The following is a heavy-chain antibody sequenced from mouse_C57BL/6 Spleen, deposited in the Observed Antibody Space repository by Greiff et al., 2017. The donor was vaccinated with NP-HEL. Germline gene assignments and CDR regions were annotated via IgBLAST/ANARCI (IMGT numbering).Heavy chain of an antibody. Sequence: EVQVVESGGGLVQPGGSLKLSCAASGFTFSDYYMYWVRQTPEKRLEWVAYISNGGGSTYYPDTVKGRFTISRDNAKNTLYLQMSRLKSEDTAMYYGARRGDFYAMDYWGQGTSVTVSS. CDR2: ISNGGGST. J-gene: IGHJ4*01. CDR3: ARRGDFYAMDY. V-gene: IGHV5-12*01. CDR1: GFTFSDYY.